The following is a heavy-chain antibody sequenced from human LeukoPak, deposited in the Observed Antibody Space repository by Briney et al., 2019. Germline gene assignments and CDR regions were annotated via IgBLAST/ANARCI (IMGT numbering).Heavy chain of an antibody. CDR2: MKEDGGEI. CDR3: ARDRGYSTFVN. J-gene: IGHJ4*02. D-gene: IGHD4-23*01. V-gene: IGHV3-7*01. Sequence: GGSLRLSCAASGFPFSNYWMSWVRQAPGKGLEWVANMKEDGGEINYVDSVKGRFTISRDNAKNSLYLHMNSLRVEDTAVYYCARDRGYSTFVNWGQGTLVTVSS. CDR1: GFPFSNYW.